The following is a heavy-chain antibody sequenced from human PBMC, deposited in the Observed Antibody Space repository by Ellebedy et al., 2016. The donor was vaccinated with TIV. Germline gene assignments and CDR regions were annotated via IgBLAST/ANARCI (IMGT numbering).Heavy chain of an antibody. V-gene: IGHV3-48*04. D-gene: IGHD1-26*01. Sequence: GESLKISXAASGFTFSSYSFNWVRQAPGKGLEWLSYISSSSTNMYYADSVKGRFTISRDNAKNSLALQMNSLRAEDTAVYYCATSIVGAPVLGADYWGQGTLVTVSS. CDR3: ATSIVGAPVLGADY. J-gene: IGHJ4*02. CDR1: GFTFSSYS. CDR2: ISSSSTNM.